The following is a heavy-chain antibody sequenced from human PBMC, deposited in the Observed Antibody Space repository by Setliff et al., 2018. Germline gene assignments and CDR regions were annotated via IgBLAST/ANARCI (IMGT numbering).Heavy chain of an antibody. CDR2: IYYRGDT. CDR3: ARGTFDTSGYFPYPIGY. Sequence: PSETLSLTCTVSGGSISSGVYYWAWIRQPPGKGLEWIGRIYYRGDTYYNASLKSRVTISADTSKNQFSLKLKSVTAADTAVYYCARGTFDTSGYFPYPIGYWGQGTLVTVSS. CDR1: GGSISSGVYY. V-gene: IGHV4-39*07. D-gene: IGHD3-22*01. J-gene: IGHJ4*02.